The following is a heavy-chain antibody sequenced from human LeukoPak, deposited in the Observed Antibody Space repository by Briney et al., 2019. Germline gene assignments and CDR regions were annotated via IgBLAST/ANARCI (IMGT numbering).Heavy chain of an antibody. D-gene: IGHD3-10*01. Sequence: PGRSLRLYCAASGFTFSSYGMHWVRQAPGKGLEWLAVIWYDGSNKYYVDSVKGRFTISRDNSKNTLYLQMNSLRAEDTAVYYCARGAYGSGTYHDFDIWGQGTMVTVSS. V-gene: IGHV3-33*01. J-gene: IGHJ3*02. CDR1: GFTFSSYG. CDR2: IWYDGSNK. CDR3: ARGAYGSGTYHDFDI.